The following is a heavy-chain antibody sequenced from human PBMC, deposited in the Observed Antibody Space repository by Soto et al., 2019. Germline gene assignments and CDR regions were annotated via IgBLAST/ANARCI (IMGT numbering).Heavy chain of an antibody. Sequence: QVQLQQWGAGLLKPSETLSLTCAVYGGSFSGYYWSWIRQPPGKGLEWIGEINHSGSTNYNPSLKSRVPISVDTSKNQFSLKLSSVTAADTAVYYCARGMKWQWLVPPLDYWGQGTLVTVSS. V-gene: IGHV4-34*01. CDR2: INHSGST. J-gene: IGHJ4*02. D-gene: IGHD6-19*01. CDR1: GGSFSGYY. CDR3: ARGMKWQWLVPPLDY.